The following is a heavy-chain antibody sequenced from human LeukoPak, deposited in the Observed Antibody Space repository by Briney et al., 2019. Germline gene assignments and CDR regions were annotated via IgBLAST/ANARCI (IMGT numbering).Heavy chain of an antibody. V-gene: IGHV3-30-3*01. CDR2: ISYDGSNK. Sequence: GGSLRLSCAASGFTFSSYAMHWVRQAPGKGLEWVAVISYDGSNKYYADSVKGRFTISRDNSKNTLYLQMNSLRAEDTAVYYCAYSGGGDIVATLFDYWGQGTLVTVSS. CDR1: GFTFSSYA. CDR3: AYSGGGDIVATLFDY. J-gene: IGHJ4*02. D-gene: IGHD5-12*01.